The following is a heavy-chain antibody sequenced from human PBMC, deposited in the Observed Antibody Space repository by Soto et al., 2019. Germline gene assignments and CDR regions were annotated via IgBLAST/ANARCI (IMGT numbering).Heavy chain of an antibody. CDR1: GFTFSSYA. Sequence: GGSLRLSCAASGFTFSSYAMHWVRQAPGKGLEYVSAISSNGGSTYYANSVKGRFTISRDNSKNTLYLQMGSLRAEDMAVYYCASSGIYYDSSGYYPVVAFDIWGQGTMVTVSS. V-gene: IGHV3-64*01. CDR3: ASSGIYYDSSGYYPVVAFDI. J-gene: IGHJ3*02. CDR2: ISSNGGST. D-gene: IGHD3-22*01.